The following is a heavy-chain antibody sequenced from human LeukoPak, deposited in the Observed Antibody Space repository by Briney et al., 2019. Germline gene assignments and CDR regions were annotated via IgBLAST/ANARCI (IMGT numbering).Heavy chain of an antibody. CDR1: GYAFTSYG. CDR3: ARVGGGSGSYYIFSPHDAFDI. V-gene: IGHV1-18*01. J-gene: IGHJ3*02. Sequence: ASVKVSCKASGYAFTSYGISWVRQAPGQGLEWMGWISAYNGNTNYAQKLQGRVTRTTDTTTSTAYMELRSLRSDDTAVYYCARVGGGSGSYYIFSPHDAFDIWGQGTMVTASS. D-gene: IGHD3-10*01. CDR2: ISAYNGNT.